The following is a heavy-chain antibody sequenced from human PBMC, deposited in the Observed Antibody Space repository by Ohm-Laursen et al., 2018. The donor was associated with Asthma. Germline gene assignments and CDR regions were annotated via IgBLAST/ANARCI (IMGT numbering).Heavy chain of an antibody. CDR1: GFIVSDYF. Sequence: SLRLFCSASGFIVSDYFMHWVRQRPGEGLVWISHLFPDGRSTNYADSVRGRFTFSRDDAQNTVYLQMHSLRVDDTAVYFCARGNVEGLLWGQGTLVTVSS. J-gene: IGHJ4*02. CDR2: LFPDGRST. CDR3: ARGNVEGLL. V-gene: IGHV3-74*01.